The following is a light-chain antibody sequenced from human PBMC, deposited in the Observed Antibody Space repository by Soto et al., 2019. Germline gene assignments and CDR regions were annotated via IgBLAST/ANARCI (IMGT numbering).Light chain of an antibody. CDR3: QHYNGFPYA. V-gene: IGKV1-5*01. CDR2: DAS. Sequence: DIQMTQSPSPLSASIGDRVTITCRASQSIDKWLAWYQQKPGNAPQLLIYDASRVKTGVPSRFSASGSGTEFTLTIDSLQADDSATYFCQHYNGFPYAFGPGTKVEIK. CDR1: QSIDKW. J-gene: IGKJ2*01.